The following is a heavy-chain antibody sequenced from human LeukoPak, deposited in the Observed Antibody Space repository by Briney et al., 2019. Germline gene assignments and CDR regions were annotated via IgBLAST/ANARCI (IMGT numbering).Heavy chain of an antibody. CDR1: GGSISSYY. D-gene: IGHD6-13*01. Sequence: SETLSLTCTVSGGSISSYYWSWIRQPPGKGLEWIGYIYYSGSTNYNPSLKSRVTISVDTSKNQFSLKLSSVTAADTAVYYCARASPDLSSSGGYYFDYWGQGTLVTVSS. J-gene: IGHJ4*02. V-gene: IGHV4-59*01. CDR3: ARASPDLSSSGGYYFDY. CDR2: IYYSGST.